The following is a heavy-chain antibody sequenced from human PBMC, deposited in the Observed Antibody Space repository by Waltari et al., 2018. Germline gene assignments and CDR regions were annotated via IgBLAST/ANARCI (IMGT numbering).Heavy chain of an antibody. Sequence: QVQLLQWGAGLLKPSETLSLTCGVRGASFNVNYWSWIRQSPGKGLEWIAEIYHDGNANYNPSLRRRVTISVDTARNQVSLNLTSVTAADTAVYYCARLLTESSGLGWYSFDYWGQGIPVIVS. V-gene: IGHV4-34*01. D-gene: IGHD6-19*01. CDR3: ARLLTESSGLGWYSFDY. CDR2: IYHDGNA. J-gene: IGHJ4*02. CDR1: GASFNVNY.